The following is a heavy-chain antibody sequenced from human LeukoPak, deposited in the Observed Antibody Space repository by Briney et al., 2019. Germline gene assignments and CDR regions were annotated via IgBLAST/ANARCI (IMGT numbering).Heavy chain of an antibody. CDR3: AKRITATTGFYFDS. CDR1: GFSFSSFA. CDR2: ISGGGRLT. V-gene: IGHV3-23*01. Sequence: GGSLRLSCVGSGFSFSSFAMSWVRQGPGRGLELVSTISGGGRLTYYADSVKGRFTISRDDSKNMQFLEMSSLRPEDTAVYFCAKRITATTGFYFDSRGQGALVTVSA. D-gene: IGHD1-26*01. J-gene: IGHJ4*02.